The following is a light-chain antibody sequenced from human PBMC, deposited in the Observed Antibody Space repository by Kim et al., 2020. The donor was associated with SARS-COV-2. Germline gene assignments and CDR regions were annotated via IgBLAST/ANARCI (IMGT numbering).Light chain of an antibody. Sequence: GQSVTISCSGSGSSIGSNTVNWYDQFPRTATKLLICSNCQRPSGVPDRFSGSKAGTSASLAISGLQSEDEVDYFCAAWDDSLNGWVFGGGTQLTVL. CDR1: GSSIGSNT. V-gene: IGLV1-44*01. J-gene: IGLJ3*02. CDR2: SNC. CDR3: AAWDDSLNGWV.